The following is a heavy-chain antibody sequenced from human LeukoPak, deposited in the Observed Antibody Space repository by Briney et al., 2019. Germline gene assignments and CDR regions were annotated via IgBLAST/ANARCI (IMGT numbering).Heavy chain of an antibody. CDR2: IKQDGSEK. Sequence: GGSLRLSCAASGFTFSSYWMSWVRQAPGKGLEWVANIKQDGSEKYYVDSVKGRFTISRDNAKNSLYLQMNSLRAEDTAVYYCARDDYDSSGSRDAFDIWGQGTMVTVSS. D-gene: IGHD3-22*01. CDR3: ARDDYDSSGSRDAFDI. V-gene: IGHV3-7*01. J-gene: IGHJ3*02. CDR1: GFTFSSYW.